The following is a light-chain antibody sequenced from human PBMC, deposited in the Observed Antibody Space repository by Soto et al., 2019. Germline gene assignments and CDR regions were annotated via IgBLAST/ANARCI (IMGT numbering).Light chain of an antibody. CDR3: CSHAGRGTVL. V-gene: IGLV2-23*01. J-gene: IGLJ2*01. CDR1: SSDVGRYNL. CDR2: EGG. Sequence: QSALAQPASVSGSPGQSITISCNGTSSDVGRYNLVSWYQQHPGKAPKLVIYEGGKRPSGVSNRFSDSKSGNTASLTISGLQAEDEADYYCCSHAGRGTVLFCGGTKLTVL.